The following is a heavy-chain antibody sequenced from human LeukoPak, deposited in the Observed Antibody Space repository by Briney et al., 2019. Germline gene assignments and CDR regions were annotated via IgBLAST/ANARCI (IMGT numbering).Heavy chain of an antibody. CDR3: ARGYSGYDPFGY. Sequence: PSETLFLTCVVYGGSFSGYYWSWIRQPPGKGLEWIGEINHSGSTNYNPSLKSRVTISVDTSKSQFSLKLNSVTAADTAVYYCARGYSGYDPFGYWGQGTLVTVSS. CDR2: INHSGST. CDR1: GGSFSGYY. V-gene: IGHV4-34*01. J-gene: IGHJ4*02. D-gene: IGHD5-12*01.